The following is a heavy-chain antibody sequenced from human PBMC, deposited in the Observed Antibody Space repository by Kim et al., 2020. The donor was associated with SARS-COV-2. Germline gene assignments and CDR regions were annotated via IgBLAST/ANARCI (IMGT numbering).Heavy chain of an antibody. V-gene: IGHV4-34*01. CDR1: AGSFSGYY. CDR2: INHSGST. Sequence: SETLSLTCAVSAGSFSGYYWSWIRHHPASGLEWCGEINHSGSTNYNPSLNNRVTISVVASKNKFSFKLRSSAAAATAAYYCAARVDGRSSHWYFGVWGR. J-gene: IGHJ2*01. CDR3: AARVDGRSSHWYFGV. D-gene: IGHD6-6*01.